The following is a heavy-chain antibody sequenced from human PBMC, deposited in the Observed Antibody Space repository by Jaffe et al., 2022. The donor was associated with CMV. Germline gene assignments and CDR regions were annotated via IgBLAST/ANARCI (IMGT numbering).Heavy chain of an antibody. D-gene: IGHD1-1*01. CDR1: GYSFTQYA. CDR3: VIQKWQQFQRYYFDY. V-gene: IGHV1-3*01. CDR2: INAANANT. J-gene: IGHJ4*02. Sequence: QVQLVQSGAEVKKPGASVKVSCKASGYSFTQYAMHWVRQVPGQSLEWIGWINAANANTKYAQKFLGTVTITRDIYASTAYMELSSLRSEDTAVYYCVIQKWQQFQRYYFDYWGQGTLLTVSS.